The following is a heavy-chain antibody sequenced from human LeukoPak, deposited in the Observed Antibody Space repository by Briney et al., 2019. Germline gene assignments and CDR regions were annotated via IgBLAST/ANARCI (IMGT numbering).Heavy chain of an antibody. Sequence: GGSLRLSCAASGFTFSSYAMHWVRQAPGKGLEWVAVISYDGSNKYYADSVKGRFTISRDNSKNTLYLQMNSLRAEDTAVYYCAGSGLGAKKTRTKTFFDYWGQGTLVTVSS. CDR2: ISYDGSNK. D-gene: IGHD3-3*01. CDR1: GFTFSSYA. CDR3: AGSGLGAKKTRTKTFFDY. V-gene: IGHV3-30-3*01. J-gene: IGHJ4*02.